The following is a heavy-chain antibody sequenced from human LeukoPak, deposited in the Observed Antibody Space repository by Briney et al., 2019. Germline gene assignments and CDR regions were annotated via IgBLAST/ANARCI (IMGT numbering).Heavy chain of an antibody. V-gene: IGHV4-39*07. Sequence: SETLSLTCTVSGGSISNTNYYWAWIRQPPGRGLEWIGSIYYTGTTFDNPSLKSRVTISVDTSKNQFSLRLSSVTAADTAVYYCARGRDSRGYQFMGFDSWGQGTLVTVSS. CDR2: IYYTGTT. J-gene: IGHJ4*02. CDR3: ARGRDSRGYQFMGFDS. D-gene: IGHD3-22*01. CDR1: GGSISNTNYY.